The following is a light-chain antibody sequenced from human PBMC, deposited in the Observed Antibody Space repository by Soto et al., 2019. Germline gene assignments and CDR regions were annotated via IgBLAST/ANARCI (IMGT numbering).Light chain of an antibody. V-gene: IGLV2-14*01. Sequence: QSALTQPASVSGSPGQSITISCTGTSSDIGGYNYVSWYQQNPGKAPKVVIYEVSNRPLGVSNRFSASKSGNTASLIISGLQADDEADYFCSSYRSTTTFGVFGTGTKLTVL. CDR2: EVS. CDR3: SSYRSTTTFGV. J-gene: IGLJ1*01. CDR1: SSDIGGYNY.